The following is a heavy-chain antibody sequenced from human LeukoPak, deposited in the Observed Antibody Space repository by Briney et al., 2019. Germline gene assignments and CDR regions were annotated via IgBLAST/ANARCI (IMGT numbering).Heavy chain of an antibody. CDR1: GFTFSDYY. V-gene: IGHV3-11*04. CDR3: ARVSFAMVRGSQHNDY. Sequence: GGSLRLSCAASGFTFSDYYMSWIRQAPGKGLEWVSYISSSGSTIYYADSVKGRFTISRDNAKNSLYLQMNSLRAEDTAVYYCARVSFAMVRGSQHNDYWGQGTLVTVSS. D-gene: IGHD3-10*01. CDR2: ISSSGSTI. J-gene: IGHJ4*02.